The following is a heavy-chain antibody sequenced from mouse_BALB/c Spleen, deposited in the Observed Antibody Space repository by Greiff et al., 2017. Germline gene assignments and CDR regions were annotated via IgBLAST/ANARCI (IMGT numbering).Heavy chain of an antibody. D-gene: IGHD1-1*01. Sequence: VQLQQFGAELVKPGASVKISCKASGYAFTSYNMYWVKQSHGKSLEWIGYIDPYNGGTSYNQKFKGKATLTVDKSSSTAYMHLNSLTSEDSAVYYCARADYYGSSGYAMDYWGQGTSVTVSS. J-gene: IGHJ4*01. V-gene: IGHV1S135*01. CDR2: IDPYNGGT. CDR3: ARADYYGSSGYAMDY. CDR1: GYAFTSYN.